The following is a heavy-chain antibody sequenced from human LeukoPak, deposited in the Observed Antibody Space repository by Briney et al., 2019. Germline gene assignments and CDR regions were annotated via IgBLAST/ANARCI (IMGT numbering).Heavy chain of an antibody. Sequence: SETLSLTCTVSSGSISNSNYYWGWIRQPPGKGLEWIGTIYYSGSTYYNLSLKSRVTMSVDTSKNQFSLKLSSVTAADTAVYYCARLWSTYCNGGSCPHQPNYWGQGTLVTVPS. CDR2: IYYSGST. J-gene: IGHJ4*02. V-gene: IGHV4-39*01. CDR1: SGSISNSNYY. CDR3: ARLWSTYCNGGSCPHQPNY. D-gene: IGHD2-15*01.